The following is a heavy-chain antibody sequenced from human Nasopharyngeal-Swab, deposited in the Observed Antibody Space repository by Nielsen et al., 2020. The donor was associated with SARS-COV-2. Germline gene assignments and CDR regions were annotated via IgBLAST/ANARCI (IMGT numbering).Heavy chain of an antibody. CDR3: ARDLGGAAAGTDY. CDR2: ISYDGSKK. V-gene: IGHV3-30*03. D-gene: IGHD6-13*01. Sequence: GGSLRLSCAASGFTFGYYGMHWVRQAPGKGLEWVAVISYDGSKKYYVDSVKGRLTISRDNSKSTLYLQMNSLRAEDTAVYYCARDLGGAAAGTDYWGQGTLVTVSS. J-gene: IGHJ4*02. CDR1: GFTFGYYG.